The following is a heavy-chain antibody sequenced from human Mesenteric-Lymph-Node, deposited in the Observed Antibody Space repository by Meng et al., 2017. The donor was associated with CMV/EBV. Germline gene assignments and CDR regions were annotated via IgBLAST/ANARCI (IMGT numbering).Heavy chain of an antibody. D-gene: IGHD4-11*01. CDR3: AKTRTTPNYYGMDV. J-gene: IGHJ6*02. CDR2: IYSGGSRT. Sequence: GGSLRLSCAASGFTVSSNYMSWVRQAPGKGLEWVSVIYSGGSRTYYADSVKGRFTISRDDSKNTLYLQMNSLRAEDTAVFYCAKTRTTPNYYGMDVWGQGTTVTVSS. CDR1: GFTVSSNY. V-gene: IGHV3-23*03.